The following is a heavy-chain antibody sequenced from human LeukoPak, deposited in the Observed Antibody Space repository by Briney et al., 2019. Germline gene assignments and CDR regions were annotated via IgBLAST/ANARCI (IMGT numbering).Heavy chain of an antibody. V-gene: IGHV4-59*12. CDR1: GGSISSNY. CDR3: ARGYENYYYYMDV. Sequence: SETLSLTCTVSGGSISSNYWSWIRHPPAQGQERNGYIYYSGYTNYNPSLKSRVTISVDTSKNQFSLKLSSVTAADTAVYYCARGYENYYYYMDVWGKGTTVTVSS. J-gene: IGHJ6*03. CDR2: IYYSGYT. D-gene: IGHD3-3*01.